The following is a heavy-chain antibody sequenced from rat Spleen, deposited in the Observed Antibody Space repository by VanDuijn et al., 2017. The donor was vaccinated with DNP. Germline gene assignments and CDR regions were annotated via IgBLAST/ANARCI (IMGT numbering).Heavy chain of an antibody. Sequence: EVQLQESGPGLVKPSQSLSLTCSVTGYSITSNYWGWIRKFPGSEMEWIGHISYGGSTHYNPSLKSRISITTDTSTNQFFLQVNSVDTEDTATYYCAIQLGVFDYWGQGVMVTVSS. V-gene: IGHV3-1*01. J-gene: IGHJ2*01. CDR2: ISYGGST. CDR3: AIQLGVFDY. D-gene: IGHD5-1*01. CDR1: GYSITSNY.